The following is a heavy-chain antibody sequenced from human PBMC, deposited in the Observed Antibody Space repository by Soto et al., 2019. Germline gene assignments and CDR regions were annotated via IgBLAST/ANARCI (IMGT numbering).Heavy chain of an antibody. V-gene: IGHV3-23*01. CDR2: ISGSGGST. D-gene: IGHD3-9*01. J-gene: IGHJ4*02. CDR1: GFAFSNYA. Sequence: GGSLRLSCAASGFAFSNYAMSWVRQAPGKGLEWVSAISGSGGSTYYADSVKGRFTISRDNSKNTLYLRMNSLRAEDTAVFYCAKDRAIRPGSDFDYWGQGTQVTVSS. CDR3: AKDRAIRPGSDFDY.